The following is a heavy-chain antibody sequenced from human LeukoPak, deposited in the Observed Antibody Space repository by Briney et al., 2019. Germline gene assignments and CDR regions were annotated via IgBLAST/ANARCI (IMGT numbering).Heavy chain of an antibody. V-gene: IGHV4-39*01. CDR2: IYYNGST. Sequence: SETLSLTCTVSGGSISSSSYYWGWIRQPPGKGLEWIGSIYYNGSTYYNPSLKSRVTISVDTSKNQFSLKLSSVTAADTAVYYCARHVPDSSGWHPTSCDYWGQGTLVTVSS. CDR3: ARHVPDSSGWHPTSCDY. D-gene: IGHD3-22*01. CDR1: GGSISSSSYY. J-gene: IGHJ4*02.